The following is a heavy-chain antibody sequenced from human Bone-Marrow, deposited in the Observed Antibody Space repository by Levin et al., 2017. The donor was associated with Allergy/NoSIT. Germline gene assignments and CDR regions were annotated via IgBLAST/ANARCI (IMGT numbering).Heavy chain of an antibody. CDR2: LYISGST. D-gene: IGHD1/OR15-1a*01. CDR1: GGSINDYY. CDR3: ASSNWNNLKAFDI. J-gene: IGHJ3*02. V-gene: IGHV4-4*07. Sequence: KASETLSLTCTVSGGSINDYYWSWIRQPAGKGLEWIGRLYISGSTDYNPSLKSRVTMSVDTSKNQFSLKLTSVTAADTAVYYCASSNWNNLKAFDIWGQGTMVTVSS.